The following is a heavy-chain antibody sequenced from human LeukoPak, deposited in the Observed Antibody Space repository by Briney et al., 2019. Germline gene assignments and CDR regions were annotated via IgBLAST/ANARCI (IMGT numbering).Heavy chain of an antibody. CDR1: GFTFSSYA. CDR2: ISYDGSNK. J-gene: IGHJ5*02. V-gene: IGHV3-30*04. Sequence: GGSLRLSCAASGFTFSSYAMHWVRQAPGKGLEWVAVISYDGSNKYYADSVKGRFTISRDNSKNTLYLQMNSLRAEDTAVYYCARVVAVATPWFDPWGQGTLVTVSS. CDR3: ARVVAVATPWFDP. D-gene: IGHD6-19*01.